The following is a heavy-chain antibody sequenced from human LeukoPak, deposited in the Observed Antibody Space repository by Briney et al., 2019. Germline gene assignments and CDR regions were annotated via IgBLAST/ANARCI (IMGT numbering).Heavy chain of an antibody. V-gene: IGHV4-39*07. Sequence: SETLSLTCTVSGGSISSSSYYWGWIRQPPGKGLEWIGSIYYSGSTYYNPSLKSRVTISVDTSKNQFSLKLSSVTAADTAVYYCAKNLGLDSFFLDYWGQGTLVTVSS. CDR3: AKNLGLDSFFLDY. CDR1: GGSISSSSYY. D-gene: IGHD3-9*01. J-gene: IGHJ4*02. CDR2: IYYSGST.